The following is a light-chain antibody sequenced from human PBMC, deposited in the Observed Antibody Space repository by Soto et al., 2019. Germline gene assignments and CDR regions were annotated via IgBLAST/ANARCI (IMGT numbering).Light chain of an antibody. CDR2: TAS. V-gene: IGKV1-12*01. CDR3: QHAKDFPLT. CDR1: QSISNW. J-gene: IGKJ4*02. Sequence: DIQMTQSPSTLPASVGDRVTITCRASQSISNWLAWYQQKAGKAPNLLIHTASRLQSGVPSRFSGSESGTDFTLTISSLQPEDSATYYCQHAKDFPLTFGEGTKVDIK.